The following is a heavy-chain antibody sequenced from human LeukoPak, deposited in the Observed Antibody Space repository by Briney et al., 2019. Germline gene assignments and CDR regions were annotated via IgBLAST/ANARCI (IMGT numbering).Heavy chain of an antibody. CDR1: GFTFSSYG. J-gene: IGHJ3*02. V-gene: IGHV3-30*18. CDR3: AKDGGGGAFDI. CDR2: ISYDGSNK. Sequence: GRSLRLSCAASGFTFSSYGMHWVRQAPGKGLEWVAVISYDGSNKYYADSVKGRFTISRDNSKNTLYLQMNSLRAEDTAVYYCAKDGGGGAFDIWGQGTMVTVSS.